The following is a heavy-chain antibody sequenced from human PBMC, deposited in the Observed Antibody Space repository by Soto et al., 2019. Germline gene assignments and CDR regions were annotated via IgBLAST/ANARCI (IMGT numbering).Heavy chain of an antibody. CDR1: GGTFSSYA. D-gene: IGHD2-15*01. Sequence: SVKVSCKASGGTFSSYAISWVRQAPGQGLEWMGGIIPIFGTANYAQKFQGRVTITADKSTSTVYMDLSSLRSEDTAVYYCARSLLGDNYYSDGLDNWGQGTLVTVSS. J-gene: IGHJ4*02. CDR3: ARSLLGDNYYSDGLDN. V-gene: IGHV1-69*06. CDR2: IIPIFGTA.